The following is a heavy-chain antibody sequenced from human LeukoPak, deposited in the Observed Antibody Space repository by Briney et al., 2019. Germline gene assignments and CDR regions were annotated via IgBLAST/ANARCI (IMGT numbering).Heavy chain of an antibody. V-gene: IGHV3-21*04. J-gene: IGHJ3*02. CDR3: ARASITRVAFDI. CDR1: GFTFSSYS. Sequence: GGSLRLSCAASGFTFSSYSLNWVRQAPGKGLEWVSSISSSSSYIYYADSVKGRFTISRDNAKNSLYLQMNSLRAADTAVYYCARASITRVAFDIWGQGTMVTVSS. CDR2: ISSSSSYI. D-gene: IGHD3-10*01.